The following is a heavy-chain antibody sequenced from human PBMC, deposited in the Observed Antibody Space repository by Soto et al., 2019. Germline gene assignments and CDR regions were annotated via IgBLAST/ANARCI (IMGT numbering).Heavy chain of an antibody. CDR2: IIPIFGTA. V-gene: IGHV1-69*13. J-gene: IGHJ6*02. Sequence: ASVKVSWKASGGTFSSYAISWGRQAPGQGLEWMGGIIPIFGTANYAQKFQGRVTITADESTSTAYMELSSLRSEDTAVYYCAGDLSGYSYGTKIWSYGMDVWGQGTTVTVSS. CDR1: GGTFSSYA. D-gene: IGHD5-18*01. CDR3: AGDLSGYSYGTKIWSYGMDV.